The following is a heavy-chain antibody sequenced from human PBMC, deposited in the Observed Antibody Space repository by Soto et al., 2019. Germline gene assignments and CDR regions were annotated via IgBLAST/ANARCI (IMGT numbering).Heavy chain of an antibody. Sequence: PGGSLRLSCAASGFTFGAYAMSWVRQAPGKGLEWVSSISGSGGTTYYADSVKGRFTISKDKSKDTLHLQMNSLRAEDTAVYYCAKDIESSAYYFFQHWGQGTLVTVSS. V-gene: IGHV3-23*01. CDR1: GFTFGAYA. J-gene: IGHJ1*01. CDR2: ISGSGGTT. CDR3: AKDIESSAYYFFQH. D-gene: IGHD3-22*01.